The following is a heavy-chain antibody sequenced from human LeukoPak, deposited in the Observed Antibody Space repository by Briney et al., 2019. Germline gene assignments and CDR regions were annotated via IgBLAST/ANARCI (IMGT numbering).Heavy chain of an antibody. V-gene: IGHV3-30-3*01. J-gene: IGHJ3*02. Sequence: HTGGSLRLSCAASGFTFSSYAMHWVRQAPGKGLEWVAVISYDGSNKYYADSVKGRFTISRDNSKNTLYLQMNSLRAEDTAVYYCARASRIVGVPPSIWGQGTMVTVSS. D-gene: IGHD1-26*01. CDR3: ARASRIVGVPPSI. CDR1: GFTFSSYA. CDR2: ISYDGSNK.